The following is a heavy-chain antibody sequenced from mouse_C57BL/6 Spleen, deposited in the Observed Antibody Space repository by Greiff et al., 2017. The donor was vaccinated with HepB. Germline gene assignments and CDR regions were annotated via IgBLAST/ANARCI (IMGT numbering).Heavy chain of an antibody. CDR1: GYTFTSYW. CDR3: ARGEVRRRGAMDY. V-gene: IGHV1-50*01. D-gene: IGHD2-14*01. Sequence: QVQLKQSGAELVKPGASVKLSCKASGYTFTSYWMQWVKQRPGQGLEWIGEIDPSDSYTNYNQKFKGKATLTVDTSSSTAYMQLSSLTSEDSAVYYCARGEVRRRGAMDYWGQGTSVTVSS. CDR2: IDPSDSYT. J-gene: IGHJ4*01.